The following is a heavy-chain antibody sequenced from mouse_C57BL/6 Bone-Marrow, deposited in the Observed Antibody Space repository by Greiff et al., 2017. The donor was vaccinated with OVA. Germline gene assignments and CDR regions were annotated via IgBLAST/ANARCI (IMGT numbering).Heavy chain of an antibody. Sequence: EVKLVESGGGLVQSGRSLRLSCATSGFTFSDFYMEWVRQAPGKGLEWIAASRNKANDYTTAYSASVKGRFIVSRDTSQSILYLQMNALRAEDTAIYYCARDDYYWYFDVWGTGTTVTVSS. V-gene: IGHV7-1*01. CDR3: ARDDYYWYFDV. J-gene: IGHJ1*03. CDR1: GFTFSDFY. CDR2: SRNKANDYTT.